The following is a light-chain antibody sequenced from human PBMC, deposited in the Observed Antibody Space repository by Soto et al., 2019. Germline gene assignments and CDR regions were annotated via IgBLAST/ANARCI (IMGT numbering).Light chain of an antibody. Sequence: QSALTQPASVSGSPGQSLTISCTGTSSDIGSYNLVSWYQHHPGKAPKLLICEGTERPSGVSNRFSGSKSGNTASLTISGLQAEDEAHYYCCSYTSSSTRVFGGGTKLTVL. CDR2: EGT. V-gene: IGLV2-14*02. J-gene: IGLJ3*02. CDR3: CSYTSSSTRV. CDR1: SSDIGSYNL.